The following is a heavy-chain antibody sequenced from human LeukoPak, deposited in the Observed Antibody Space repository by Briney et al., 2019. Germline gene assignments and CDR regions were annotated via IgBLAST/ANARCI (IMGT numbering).Heavy chain of an antibody. V-gene: IGHV3-7*03. D-gene: IGHD2-15*01. J-gene: IGHJ4*02. CDR3: ARDNGWSADF. CDR1: GFTFSSYG. CDR2: IKQDGSAK. Sequence: PGGSLRLSCAASGFTFSSYGMHWVRQAPGKGLEWVANIKQDGSAKPYVDSVKGRFTISRDNAKNSLFLQMNSLRVEDTAVYYCARDNGWSADFWGQGTLVTVSS.